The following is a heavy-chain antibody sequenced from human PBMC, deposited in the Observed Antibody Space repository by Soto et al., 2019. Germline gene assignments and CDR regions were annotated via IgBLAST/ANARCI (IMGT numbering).Heavy chain of an antibody. J-gene: IGHJ6*02. CDR1: GGSISSSSYY. CDR2: NNYSGSN. D-gene: IGHD3-10*01. V-gene: IGHV4-39*01. CDR3: ARHSTGRGKETYYNYYYGMDV. Sequence: KTSETLSLTCTVSGGSISSSSYYWGWSRQPPGKGREWIGSNNYSGSNYYNPPLKSRVTISVDTSKNQFSLKLSSVTAADTAVYYCARHSTGRGKETYYNYYYGMDVWGQGTTVTVSS.